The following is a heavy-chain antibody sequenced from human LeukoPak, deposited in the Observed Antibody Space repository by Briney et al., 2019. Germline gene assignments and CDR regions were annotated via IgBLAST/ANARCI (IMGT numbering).Heavy chain of an antibody. J-gene: IGHJ6*02. Sequence: GGSLRLSSAASGFTFSSFEMNWVRQAPGKGLEWVSYISSSGTTIYYADSARGRFTISRDNAKNSVYLQMNSLRAEDTAVYYCARPSVGGVIDGMDVWGQGTTVTVSS. CDR3: ARPSVGGVIDGMDV. D-gene: IGHD3-16*01. CDR2: ISSSGTTI. V-gene: IGHV3-48*03. CDR1: GFTFSSFE.